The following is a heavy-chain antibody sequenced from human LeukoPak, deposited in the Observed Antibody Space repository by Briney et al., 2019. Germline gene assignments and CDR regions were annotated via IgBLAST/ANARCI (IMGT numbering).Heavy chain of an antibody. CDR2: IRYDGSYQ. CDR3: ARVRGASSSSWYFDY. V-gene: IGHV3-33*01. J-gene: IGHJ4*02. CDR1: GFTFSRYG. Sequence: GMSLRLSCAASGFTFSRYGMHWVRQAPGKGLEWVATIRYDGSYQWYAESVKGRFTISRDNSKNTLYLQMNSLRAEDTAVYYCARVRGASSSSWYFDYWGQGTLVTVSS. D-gene: IGHD6-13*01.